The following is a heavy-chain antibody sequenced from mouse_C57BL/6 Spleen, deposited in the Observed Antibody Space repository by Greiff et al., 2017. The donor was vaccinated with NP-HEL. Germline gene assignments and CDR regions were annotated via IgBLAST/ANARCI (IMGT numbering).Heavy chain of an antibody. CDR3: ARREAMDY. J-gene: IGHJ4*01. CDR2: IYPGDGDT. CDR1: GYAFSSYW. V-gene: IGHV1-80*01. Sequence: VKLQESGAELVKPGASVKISCKASGYAFSSYWMNWVKQRPGKGLEWIGQIYPGDGDTNYNGKFKGKATLTADKSSSTAYMQLSSLTSDDSAVYFCARREAMDYWGQGTSVTVSS.